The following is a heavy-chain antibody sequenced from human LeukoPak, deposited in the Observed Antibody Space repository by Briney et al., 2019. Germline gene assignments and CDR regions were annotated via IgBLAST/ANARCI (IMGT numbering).Heavy chain of an antibody. CDR2: IYYSGST. CDR1: GGSISSYY. J-gene: IGHJ6*03. CDR3: ARADGYCSGGSCPGYMDV. V-gene: IGHV4-59*12. Sequence: SETLSLTCTVSGGSISSYYWSWIRQPPGKGLEWIGYIYYSGSTNYNPSLKSRVTISEDTSKNQFSLKLSSVTAADTAVYYCARADGYCSGGSCPGYMDVWGKGTTVTVSS. D-gene: IGHD2-15*01.